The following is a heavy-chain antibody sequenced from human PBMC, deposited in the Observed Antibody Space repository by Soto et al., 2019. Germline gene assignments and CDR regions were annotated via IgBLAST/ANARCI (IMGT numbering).Heavy chain of an antibody. CDR2: IYYSGST. CDR3: AREGNWNYEGYYGMDV. CDR1: GGSISSGDYY. V-gene: IGHV4-30-4*01. Sequence: QVQLQESGPGLVKPSQTLSLTCTVSGGSISSGDYYWSWIRQPPGKGLEWIGYIYYSGSTYYNPSLTSRVTISVDTSKNQFSLKLSSVTAADTAVYYCAREGNWNYEGYYGMDVWGQGTTVTVSS. J-gene: IGHJ6*02. D-gene: IGHD1-7*01.